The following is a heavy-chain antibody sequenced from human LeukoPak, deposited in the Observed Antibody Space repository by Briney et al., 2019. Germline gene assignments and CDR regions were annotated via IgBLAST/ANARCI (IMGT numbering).Heavy chain of an antibody. CDR1: GFIVSNNY. CDR3: ASGYNFGSLDF. CDR2: FYSGGST. J-gene: IGHJ4*02. V-gene: IGHV3-53*01. D-gene: IGHD5-18*01. Sequence: GGSLRLSCAASGFIVSNNYMSWVRQAPGKGLEWVSAFYSGGSTFYADSVKGRFTISRDNSKNTLYLQMNSLRAEDTAVYYCASGYNFGSLDFWGQGTLATVSS.